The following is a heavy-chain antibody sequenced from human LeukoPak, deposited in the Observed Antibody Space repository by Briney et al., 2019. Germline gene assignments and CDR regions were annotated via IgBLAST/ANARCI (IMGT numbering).Heavy chain of an antibody. V-gene: IGHV3-23*01. Sequence: GGSLRLSCAASGFSLTNFAMSWVRQAPGKGLEWVSLIIGSSGDTFYADSVKGRFTISRDNSKNRLYLQMNSLRAEDTALYYCAKGAYDYIEMGYFDYWGQGTLVTVTS. CDR1: GFSLTNFA. CDR3: AKGAYDYIEMGYFDY. J-gene: IGHJ4*02. D-gene: IGHD5-12*01. CDR2: IIGSSGDT.